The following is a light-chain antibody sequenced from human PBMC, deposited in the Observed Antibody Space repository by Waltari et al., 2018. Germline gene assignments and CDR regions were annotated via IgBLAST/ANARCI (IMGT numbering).Light chain of an antibody. CDR1: SSDVGGYHY. V-gene: IGLV2-11*01. J-gene: IGLJ2*01. Sequence: QSALTQPRSLSGSPGQSVPISCTGTSSDVGGYHYVPWYQQNPGKVPKLIIYDVSRRPSGVPDRFSGSKSGNTASLTISGLQAEDEADYYCCSHAGTYTYAIFGGGTKLTVL. CDR2: DVS. CDR3: CSHAGTYTYAI.